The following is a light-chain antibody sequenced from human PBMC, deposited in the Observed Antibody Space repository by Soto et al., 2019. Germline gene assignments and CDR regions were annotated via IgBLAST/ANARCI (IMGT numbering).Light chain of an antibody. CDR2: DAS. V-gene: IGKV3-11*01. CDR1: QSVSSY. J-gene: IGKJ5*01. CDR3: LHRMNWPLT. Sequence: EIVLTQSPATLSLSPGERATLSCRASQSVSSYLAWYQQKPGQAPRLLIYDASNRATGIPARFSGSGSETDFTLTISSLEPEDFGVYYCLHRMNWPLTFGQGTRLEIK.